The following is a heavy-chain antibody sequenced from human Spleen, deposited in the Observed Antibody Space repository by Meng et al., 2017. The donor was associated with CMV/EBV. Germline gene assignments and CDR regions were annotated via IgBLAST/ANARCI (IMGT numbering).Heavy chain of an antibody. D-gene: IGHD1-1*01. V-gene: IGHV5-51*01. CDR1: GYSFSNYW. Sequence: LHFSCVGSGYSFSNYWIGWVRQMPGKGLEWMGIIFPGDSDTRYSPSFQGQVTISADKSISTAYLRWSNLKASDTAMYYCATPVAYNYYWGQGTLVTVSS. CDR3: ATPVAYNYY. J-gene: IGHJ4*02. CDR2: IFPGDSDT.